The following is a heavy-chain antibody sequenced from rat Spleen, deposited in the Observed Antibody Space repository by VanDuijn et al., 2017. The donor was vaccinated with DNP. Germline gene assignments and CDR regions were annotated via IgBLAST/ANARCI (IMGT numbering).Heavy chain of an antibody. CDR1: GFSLTRNS. J-gene: IGHJ4*01. V-gene: IGHV2-1*01. CDR3: TRAPYGSWALDA. CDR2: ISSGGRT. D-gene: IGHD1-3*01. Sequence: QVQLKESGPGLVQPSQTLSLTCTVSGFSLTRNSVHWVRQPPGKGLEWIAAISSGGRTYSNSVLKSRLSISRDTSKSQVFLQMDSLQTEETAIYFCTRAPYGSWALDAWGQGTSVTVSS.